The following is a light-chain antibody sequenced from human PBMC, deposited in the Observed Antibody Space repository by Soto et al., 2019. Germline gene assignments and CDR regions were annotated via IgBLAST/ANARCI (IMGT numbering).Light chain of an antibody. J-gene: IGLJ1*01. V-gene: IGLV2-14*01. Sequence: ALTQHASVSGSPGQSITISCTGTSSDVGAYNFVTWYQHHPDKAPKLMISEVSNWPSGVSDRFSGSKSGNTASLTISGLQAEDEADYYCASLTTTSFVFGTGTKVTVL. CDR3: ASLTTTSFV. CDR1: SSDVGAYNF. CDR2: EVS.